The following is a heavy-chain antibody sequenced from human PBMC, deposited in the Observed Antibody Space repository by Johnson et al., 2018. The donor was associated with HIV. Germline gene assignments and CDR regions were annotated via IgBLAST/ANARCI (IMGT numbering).Heavy chain of an antibody. J-gene: IGHJ3*02. CDR3: ARDQGDSRRWEGGFEN. CDR2: ISYDGSDK. V-gene: IGHV3-30*03. CDR1: GFTFSSYG. Sequence: QVQLVESGGGLVQPGRSLRLSCAVSGFTFSSYGMHWVRRAPGKGLEWVAVISYDGSDKYYADSLKGRFTVSRDNSKNTLYLQMNSLTADDTAVYYCARDQGDSRRWEGGFENWGQGTMGTGSS. D-gene: IGHD6-13*01.